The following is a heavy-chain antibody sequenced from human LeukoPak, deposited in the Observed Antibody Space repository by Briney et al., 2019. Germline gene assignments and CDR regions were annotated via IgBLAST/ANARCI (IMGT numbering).Heavy chain of an antibody. D-gene: IGHD3-9*01. J-gene: IGHJ4*02. CDR1: GGSFSGYY. Sequence: SETLSLTCAVYGGSFSGYYWSWIRQPPGKGLEWIGEINHSGSTYYNPSLKSRVTISVDTSKNQFSLKLSSVTAADTAVYYCARGLRYYDILTGYYTYYFDYWGQGTLVTVSS. V-gene: IGHV4-34*01. CDR2: INHSGST. CDR3: ARGLRYYDILTGYYTYYFDY.